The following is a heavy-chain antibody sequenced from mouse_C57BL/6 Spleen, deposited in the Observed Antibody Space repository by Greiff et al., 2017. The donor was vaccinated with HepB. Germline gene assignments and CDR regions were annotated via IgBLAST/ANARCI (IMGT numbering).Heavy chain of an antibody. Sequence: VQLQQSGTVLARPGASVKMSCKTSGYTFTSYWMHWVKQRPGQGLEWIGTIYPVNSDTSYNQKFKGKAKLTAVTSASTAYMELSSLTNEDSAVYCCTRRNYSSSYFDYWGQGTTLTVSS. J-gene: IGHJ2*01. CDR3: TRRNYSSSYFDY. CDR1: GYTFTSYW. V-gene: IGHV1-5*01. D-gene: IGHD1-1*01. CDR2: IYPVNSDT.